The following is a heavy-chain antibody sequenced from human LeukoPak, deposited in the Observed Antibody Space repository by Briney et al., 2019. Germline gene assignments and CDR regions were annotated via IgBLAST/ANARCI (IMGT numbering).Heavy chain of an antibody. Sequence: GGSLRLSCAASGFTFSSYAMSWVRQAPGKGLEWVSAISGSGGSTYYADSVKGRFTISRDNAKNSLYLQMNSLRAEDTAIYYCASPQLTGDEVSGYWGQGTLVTVSS. CDR2: ISGSGGST. CDR1: GFTFSSYA. CDR3: ASPQLTGDEVSGY. D-gene: IGHD7-27*01. V-gene: IGHV3-23*01. J-gene: IGHJ4*02.